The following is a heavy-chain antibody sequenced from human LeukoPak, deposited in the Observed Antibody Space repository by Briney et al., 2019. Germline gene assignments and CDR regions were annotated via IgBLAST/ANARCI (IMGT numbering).Heavy chain of an antibody. V-gene: IGHV4-59*01. D-gene: IGHD3-22*01. CDR1: GGSISSYY. CDR2: IYYSGST. CDR3: ARGKHYYDSSGYSPFVY. Sequence: SETLSLTCTVSGGSISSYYWSWIRQPPGKGLEWIGYIYYSGSTNYNPSLKSRVTISMDTSNYQFYLKLSSVTAADTAVYYCARGKHYYDSSGYSPFVYWGQGTLVTVSS. J-gene: IGHJ4*02.